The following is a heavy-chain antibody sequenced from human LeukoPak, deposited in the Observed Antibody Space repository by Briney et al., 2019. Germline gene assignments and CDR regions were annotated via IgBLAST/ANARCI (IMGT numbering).Heavy chain of an antibody. V-gene: IGHV3-48*01. D-gene: IGHD2/OR15-2a*01. CDR3: ARGGLSIMGY. CDR2: ISSSGSTT. CDR1: GIPFSSYS. J-gene: IGHJ4*02. Sequence: QTGGSLRLSCGASGIPFSSYSMTSVRQAPGKRLEWVSYISSSGSTTYYADSVKGRFPISRDNARNSLYLQMNSLRAEDTAVYFCARGGLSIMGYWGQGTLVTVSS.